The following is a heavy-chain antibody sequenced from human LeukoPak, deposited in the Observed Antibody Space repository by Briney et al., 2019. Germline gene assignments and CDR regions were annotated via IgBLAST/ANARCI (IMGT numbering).Heavy chain of an antibody. V-gene: IGHV1-18*01. CDR3: ARDIGVSQFDY. J-gene: IGHJ4*02. D-gene: IGHD3-10*01. CDR2: ISGYNGQT. CDR1: GYTLSNRG. Sequence: PRASVKVSCKASGYTLSNRGISWVRQAPGQGLEWMGWISGYNGQTEYAQKFQGRVTLTTDTSTSTAYMEVRSLTSDDTAVYYCARDIGVSQFDYWGQGTLVTVSS.